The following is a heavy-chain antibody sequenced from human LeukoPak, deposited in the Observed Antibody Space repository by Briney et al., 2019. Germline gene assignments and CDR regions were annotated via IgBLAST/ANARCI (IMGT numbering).Heavy chain of an antibody. CDR1: GGSISSGGYY. CDR2: IYYSWST. D-gene: IGHD3-10*01. J-gene: IGHJ4*02. Sequence: SQTLSLTCTVSGGSISSGGYYWNWIRQHLVKGLEWIGYIYYSWSTYYNPSLNSRVTISVDTSKNQFSLKLSSVTAADTAVYYCARVEYYGSGSLDYWGQGTLVTVSS. V-gene: IGHV4-31*03. CDR3: ARVEYYGSGSLDY.